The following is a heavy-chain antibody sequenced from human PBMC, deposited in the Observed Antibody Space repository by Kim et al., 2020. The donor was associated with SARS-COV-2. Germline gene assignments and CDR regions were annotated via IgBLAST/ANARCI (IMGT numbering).Heavy chain of an antibody. D-gene: IGHD1-1*01. CDR2: IYYNGKT. CDR1: RGTISNDISY. J-gene: IGHJ4*02. V-gene: IGHV4-39*01. CDR3: ARHGGGWNGATADFDS. Sequence: SETLSLTCTVSRGTISNDISYWGWIRQPPGKALEWIGSIYYNGKTYYNPSLKSRVTIFIDTPKNQFSLKVTSVTATDTARYYCARHGGGWNGATADFDSWGQGTLVTVSS.